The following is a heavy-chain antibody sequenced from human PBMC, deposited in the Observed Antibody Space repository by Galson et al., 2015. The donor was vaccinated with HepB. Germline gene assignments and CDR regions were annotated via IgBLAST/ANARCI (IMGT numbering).Heavy chain of an antibody. CDR1: GGSISSGGYY. V-gene: IGHV4-31*03. CDR2: IYYSGST. Sequence: TLSLTCTVSGGSISSGGYYWSWIRQHPGKGPEWIGYIYYSGSTYYNPSLKSRVTISVDTSKNQFSLKLSSVTAADTAVYYCARARELWRTYYFDYWGQGTLVTVSS. J-gene: IGHJ4*02. CDR3: ARARELWRTYYFDY. D-gene: IGHD1-26*01.